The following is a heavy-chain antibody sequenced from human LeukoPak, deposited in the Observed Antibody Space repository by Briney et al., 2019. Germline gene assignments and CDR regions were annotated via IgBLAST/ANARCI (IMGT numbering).Heavy chain of an antibody. V-gene: IGHV1-69*04. D-gene: IGHD3-16*01. Sequence: SVKVSCKASGDTFSRNTIRWLRQAPGQGLEWMGRSIPILDMANYAQKFQGRATITADKSTSTAYMELSSLRSEDTAVYYCARDGGAALSLDIWGQGTMVTVSS. J-gene: IGHJ3*02. CDR1: GDTFSRNT. CDR2: SIPILDMA. CDR3: ARDGGAALSLDI.